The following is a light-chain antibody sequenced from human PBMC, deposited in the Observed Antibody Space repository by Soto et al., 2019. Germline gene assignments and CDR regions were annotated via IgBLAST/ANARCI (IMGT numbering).Light chain of an antibody. CDR2: DAS. CDR3: QQYNSYSPRT. V-gene: IGKV1-5*01. Sequence: DIQMTHSPSTLSASVGDRDTNTCRASQSISSWLAWYQQKPGKAPKLLIYDASSLESGVPSRFSGSGSGTEFTLTISSLQPDDFATYYCQQYNSYSPRTFGQGTKV. CDR1: QSISSW. J-gene: IGKJ1*01.